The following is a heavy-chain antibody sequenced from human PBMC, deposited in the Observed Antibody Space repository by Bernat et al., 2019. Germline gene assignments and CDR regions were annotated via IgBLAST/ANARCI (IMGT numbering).Heavy chain of an antibody. CDR2: IHYSGST. CDR1: GGSISSSSYY. CDR3: ARRSITIFGAHFDY. V-gene: IGHV4-39*01. D-gene: IGHD3-3*01. Sequence: QLQLQESGPGLVKPSETLSLTCTVSGGSISSSSYYWGWIRQPPGKGLEWIGSIHYSGSTYYNPSLKSRVTISVDTSKNQFSLKLSSVTAADTAVYYCARRSITIFGAHFDYWGQGTLVTVSS. J-gene: IGHJ4*02.